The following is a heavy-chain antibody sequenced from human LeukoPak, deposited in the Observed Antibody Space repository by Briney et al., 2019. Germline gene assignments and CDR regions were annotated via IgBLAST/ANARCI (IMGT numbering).Heavy chain of an antibody. J-gene: IGHJ4*02. Sequence: ASVKVSCKASGYTFTGYYMNWVRQAPGQGLEWMGWINPNSGSTNYAQRFQGRVTMTRDTSISTAYMELSRLRSDDTAVYYCARESGFYGSGSRYWGQGTLVTVSS. V-gene: IGHV1-2*02. CDR3: ARESGFYGSGSRY. CDR1: GYTFTGYY. CDR2: INPNSGST. D-gene: IGHD3-10*01.